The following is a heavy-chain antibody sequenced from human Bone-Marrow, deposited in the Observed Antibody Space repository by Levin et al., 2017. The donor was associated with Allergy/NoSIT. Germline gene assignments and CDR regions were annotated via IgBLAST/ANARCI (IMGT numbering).Heavy chain of an antibody. D-gene: IGHD6-6*01. V-gene: IGHV1-46*01. CDR3: ARDRYSSSSHYARGYHYYGMDV. CDR1: GYTFSSNY. Sequence: ASVKVSCKASGYTFSSNYIHWVRQGPGQGLEWMGIINPSGGSTSYAQKFQGRVTMTRDTSTSTVYMELSRLRSEDTAVYYCARDRYSSSSHYARGYHYYGMDVWGQGTTVTVSS. J-gene: IGHJ6*02. CDR2: INPSGGST.